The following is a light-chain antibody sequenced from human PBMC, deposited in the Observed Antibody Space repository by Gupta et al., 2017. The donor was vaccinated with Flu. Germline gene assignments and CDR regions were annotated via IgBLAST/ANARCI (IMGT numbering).Light chain of an antibody. V-gene: IGLV2-14*03. CDR3: ISSKNSSTHPVV. Sequence: QSALTQPASVSGSPGQSITISCTGTSSDVGGYNYVSWYQQHPGKAPQLMIDDVSNRPSGVSPRFSCDTTCDTASPVTTSRQDEDEADYYCISSKNSSTHPVVFGTGTYLTVL. J-gene: IGLJ1*01. CDR1: SSDVGGYNY. CDR2: DVS.